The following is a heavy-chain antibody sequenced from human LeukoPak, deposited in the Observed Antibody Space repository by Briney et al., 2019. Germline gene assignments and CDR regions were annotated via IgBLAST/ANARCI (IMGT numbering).Heavy chain of an antibody. Sequence: PSETLSLTCAVSGVSISSYYWSWIRQPAGKGLEWIGRIYSSGSTNYNPSLKSRVTISVNTSNKHFFLKRSSVTAADTAVYYYARGTIDRSGWSGIMYYFELCGQGTLVTASS. D-gene: IGHD6-19*01. J-gene: IGHJ4*02. CDR2: IYSSGST. CDR1: GVSISSYY. CDR3: ARGTIDRSGWSGIMYYFEL. V-gene: IGHV4-59*10.